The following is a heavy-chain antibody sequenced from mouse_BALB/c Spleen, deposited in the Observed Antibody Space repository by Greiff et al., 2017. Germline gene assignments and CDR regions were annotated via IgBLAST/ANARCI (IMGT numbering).Heavy chain of an antibody. Sequence: EVKLLESGPGLVKPSQSLSLTCTVTGYSITSDYAWNWIRQFPGNKLEWMGYISYSGSTSYNPSLKSRISITRDTSKNQFFLQLNSVTTEDTATYYCAIYDYGYAMDYWGQGTSVTVSS. D-gene: IGHD2-4*01. V-gene: IGHV3-2*02. CDR1: GYSITSDYA. J-gene: IGHJ4*01. CDR3: AIYDYGYAMDY. CDR2: ISYSGST.